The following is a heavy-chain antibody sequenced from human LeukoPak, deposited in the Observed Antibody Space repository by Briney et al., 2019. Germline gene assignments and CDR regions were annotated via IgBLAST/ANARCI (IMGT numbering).Heavy chain of an antibody. V-gene: IGHV3-48*04. CDR1: GFTFSSFG. J-gene: IGHJ4*02. D-gene: IGHD5-18*01. CDR3: ARAIASYGDSAY. CDR2: ISSTSSAI. Sequence: PGGSLRLSCAASGFTFSSFGMNWVRQAPGKGLEWLSYISSTSSAIYYADSLKGRFTISRDNAKNSLYLQMNSLRTEDTAVYYCARAIASYGDSAYWGQGTLVTVSS.